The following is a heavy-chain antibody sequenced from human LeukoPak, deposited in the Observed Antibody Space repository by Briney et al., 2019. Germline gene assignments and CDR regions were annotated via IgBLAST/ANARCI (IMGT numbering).Heavy chain of an antibody. CDR1: GGSFSGYD. V-gene: IGHV4-34*01. D-gene: IGHD4-17*01. Sequence: SETLSLTCAVYGGSFSGYDWSWIRQPPGKGLEWIGEINHSGSTNYNPSLKSRVTISVDTSKNQFSLKLSSVTAADTAVYYCARGVGTVTTRASYFDYWGQGTLVTVSS. J-gene: IGHJ4*02. CDR2: INHSGST. CDR3: ARGVGTVTTRASYFDY.